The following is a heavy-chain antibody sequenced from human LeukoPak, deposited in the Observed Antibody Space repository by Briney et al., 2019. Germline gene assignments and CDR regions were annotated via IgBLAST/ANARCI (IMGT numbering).Heavy chain of an antibody. CDR2: ISYDGSSE. CDR3: AKDSDIAVAGTDDAFDL. J-gene: IGHJ3*01. V-gene: IGHV3-30*18. Sequence: GGSLRLSCAAPGFTFSSYGMHWVRQAPGKGLQWVAVISYDGSSEYYADSVKGRFIISRDNSKNTLYLQVNSLRAEDTAVYYCAKDSDIAVAGTDDAFDLWGQGTMVTVSS. D-gene: IGHD6-19*01. CDR1: GFTFSSYG.